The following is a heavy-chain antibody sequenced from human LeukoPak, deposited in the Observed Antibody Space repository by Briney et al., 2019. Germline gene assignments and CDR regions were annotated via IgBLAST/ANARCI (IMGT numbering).Heavy chain of an antibody. Sequence: ESGPTLVNXTQTLTLTCTFSGFSLITSGMCVSWIRQPPGKALEWLARIDWDDDKYYSTSLKTRLTISKDTSKNQVVLTMTNMDPVDTATYYCARMSYDSSGYYTRTFDYWGQGTLVTVSS. CDR2: IDWDDDK. V-gene: IGHV2-70*11. D-gene: IGHD3-22*01. CDR3: ARMSYDSSGYYTRTFDY. J-gene: IGHJ4*02. CDR1: GFSLITSGMC.